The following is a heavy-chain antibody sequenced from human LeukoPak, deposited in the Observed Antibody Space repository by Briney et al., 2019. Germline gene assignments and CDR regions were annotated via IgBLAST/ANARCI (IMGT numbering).Heavy chain of an antibody. V-gene: IGHV4-31*03. D-gene: IGHD3-10*01. Sequence: SETLSLTCTVSGGSISSGGYYWSWIRQHPGKGLEWIGYIYYSGSTYYNPSLKSRVTISVDTSKNQFSLKLSSVTAAATAVYYCASSGGSGSYRWMNWFDPWGPGTLVTVSA. CDR2: IYYSGST. J-gene: IGHJ5*02. CDR3: ASSGGSGSYRWMNWFDP. CDR1: GGSISSGGYY.